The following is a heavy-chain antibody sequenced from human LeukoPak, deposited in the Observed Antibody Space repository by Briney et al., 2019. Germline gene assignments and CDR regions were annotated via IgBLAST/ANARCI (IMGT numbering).Heavy chain of an antibody. J-gene: IGHJ6*02. D-gene: IGHD1-1*01. CDR1: GFIFNTYA. CDR3: AKLNDNYYYNGMDV. V-gene: IGHV3-23*01. CDR2: ISGNGGST. Sequence: GGSLRLSCAASGFIFNTYAMSWVRQAPGKGLEWVSLISGNGGSTYYADSVKGRFTIPRDNSKNTLYLQMNSLRAEDTAVYYCAKLNDNYYYNGMDVWGQGTTVTVSS.